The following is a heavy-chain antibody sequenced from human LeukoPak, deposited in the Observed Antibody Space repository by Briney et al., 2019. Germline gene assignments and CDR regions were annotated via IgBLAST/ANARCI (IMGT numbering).Heavy chain of an antibody. V-gene: IGHV3-9*01. CDR1: KFTFSHYA. D-gene: IGHD3-10*01. Sequence: PGGSLRLSCAASKFTFSHYAMHWVRLVPGKGLEWVSGISRNSDDMDYADSVKGRFTISRDNAKNSLYLQMNSLRAEDTAVYYCARIGTSSGRVLWFDPWGQGTLVTVSS. CDR2: ISRNSDDM. J-gene: IGHJ5*02. CDR3: ARIGTSSGRVLWFDP.